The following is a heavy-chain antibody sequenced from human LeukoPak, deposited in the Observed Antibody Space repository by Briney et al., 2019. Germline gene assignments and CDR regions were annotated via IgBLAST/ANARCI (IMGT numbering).Heavy chain of an antibody. D-gene: IGHD5-18*01. CDR1: GFTVSSNF. Sequence: GGSLRLSCAVSGFTVSSNFMSWVRQAPGKGPEWVSVIYTSGITYYADSVRGRFTISRDNSKNTLYLQMNSLRAEDTAVYYCAGYSYGYPYWGQGTLVTASS. V-gene: IGHV3-66*01. J-gene: IGHJ4*02. CDR2: IYTSGIT. CDR3: AGYSYGYPY.